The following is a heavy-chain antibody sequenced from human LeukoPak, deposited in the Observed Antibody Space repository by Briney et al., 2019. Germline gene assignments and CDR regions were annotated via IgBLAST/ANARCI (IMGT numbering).Heavy chain of an antibody. CDR1: GFTFSNHW. J-gene: IGHJ4*02. V-gene: IGHV3-7*01. CDR3: ARLGAAEGTLEDY. CDR2: IKHDGSEK. D-gene: IGHD6-13*01. Sequence: PGGSLRLFCSAFGFTFSNHWMSWVRQHPGKGLEGVANIKHDGSEKYCVDFVESRFNLSRDNAKNSLHLQKNSLRAEDTAVYYCARLGAAEGTLEDYWGQGTLVTVSS.